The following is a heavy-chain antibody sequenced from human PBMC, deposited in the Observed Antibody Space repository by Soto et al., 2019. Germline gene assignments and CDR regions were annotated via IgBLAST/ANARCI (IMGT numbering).Heavy chain of an antibody. J-gene: IGHJ6*02. Sequence: EVQLVESGGGLVQPGGSLRLSCAASGFTFSSYWMSWXXXAXXKXXXXXANIKQDGSEKYYVDSVKGRFTISRDNAKXXXXXXXXXXXXXXXXXXXXXXXXXXXXXXXXGMDVWGQGTTVTVSS. CDR3: XXXXXXXXXXXXGMDV. CDR1: GFTFSSYW. CDR2: IKQDGSEK. V-gene: IGHV3-7*01.